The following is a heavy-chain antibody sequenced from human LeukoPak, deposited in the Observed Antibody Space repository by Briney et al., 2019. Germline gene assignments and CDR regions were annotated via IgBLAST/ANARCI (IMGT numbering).Heavy chain of an antibody. V-gene: IGHV3-11*01. CDR1: GFTFSDYY. Sequence: GGSLRLSCAASGFTFSDYYVSWIRQSPGKGLEWISYISGDGSTIFSADSLKGRFTISRDNAENSLFLQINSLRVEDTAIYYCAGRTGHSYFDYWGQGILVTVSS. CDR3: AGRTGHSYFDY. D-gene: IGHD1-14*01. CDR2: ISGDGSTI. J-gene: IGHJ4*02.